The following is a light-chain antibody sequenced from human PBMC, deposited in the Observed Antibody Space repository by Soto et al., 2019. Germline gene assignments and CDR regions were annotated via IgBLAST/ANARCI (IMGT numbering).Light chain of an antibody. J-gene: IGLJ2*01. CDR2: DVS. V-gene: IGLV2-14*01. CDR3: SSYTSSNTVV. CDR1: SSDVGGYNH. Sequence: QSALTQPASVSGSPGQSITISCTGTSSDVGGYNHVSWYQQHPGKAPKLMIYDVSYRPSGVSNRFSGSKSANTASLTISGLQAEDEADYYCSSYTSSNTVVFGGGTKVTVL.